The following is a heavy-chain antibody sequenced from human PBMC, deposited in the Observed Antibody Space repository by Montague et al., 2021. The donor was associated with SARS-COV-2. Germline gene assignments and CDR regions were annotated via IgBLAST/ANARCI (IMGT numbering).Heavy chain of an antibody. J-gene: IGHJ6*02. V-gene: IGHV6-1*01. D-gene: IGHD7-27*01. Sequence: CAISGDSVAENRRGSNEHTHAPSRRLDFVCSTLYRSEWSYHYADXVKSRITIDPDTSKNHVSLQLRSVTPEDTAVYFCARVSHLGRGMDVWGQGTTVTVSS. CDR3: ARVSHLGRGMDV. CDR2: TLYRSEWSY. CDR1: GDSVAENRRG.